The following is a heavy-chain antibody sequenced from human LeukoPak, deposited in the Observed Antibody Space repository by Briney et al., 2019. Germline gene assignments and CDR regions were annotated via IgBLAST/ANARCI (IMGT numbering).Heavy chain of an antibody. CDR3: ARSPYYCDSTNYFDY. D-gene: IGHD3-22*01. J-gene: IGHJ4*02. CDR1: GGSISSGSYY. Sequence: SETLSLTCTVSGGSISSGSYYWSWIRQPAGKGLEWIGRIYTSGSTNYNPSLKSRVTISVDTSKNQFSLKLSSVTAADTAVYYCARSPYYCDSTNYFDYWGQGTLVTVSS. V-gene: IGHV4-61*02. CDR2: IYTSGST.